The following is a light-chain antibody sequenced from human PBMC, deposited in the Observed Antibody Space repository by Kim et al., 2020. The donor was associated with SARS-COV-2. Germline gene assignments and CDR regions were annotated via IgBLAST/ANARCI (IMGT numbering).Light chain of an antibody. CDR2: YDS. Sequence: PGKPARITCGGNNIGSKSVHWYQQKPGQAPVLVIYYDSDRPSGIPERFSGSNSGNTATLTISRVEAGDEADYYCQVWDSSSDHHWVFGGGTQLTVL. J-gene: IGLJ3*02. CDR1: NIGSKS. V-gene: IGLV3-21*04. CDR3: QVWDSSSDHHWV.